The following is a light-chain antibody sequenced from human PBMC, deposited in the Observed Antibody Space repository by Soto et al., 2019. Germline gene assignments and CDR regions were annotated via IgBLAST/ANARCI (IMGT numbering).Light chain of an antibody. CDR2: KAS. CDR1: ESVKSW. CDR3: LQHNSYPWT. J-gene: IGKJ1*01. Sequence: DVQMSQSPSTLSASIGDRVSITCRASESVKSWLAWYQQKAGKAPKFLIYKASTLESGVPSRFSGSGSGTEFTLTISSLQPEDFATYYCLQHNSYPWTFGQGTKVDIK. V-gene: IGKV1-5*03.